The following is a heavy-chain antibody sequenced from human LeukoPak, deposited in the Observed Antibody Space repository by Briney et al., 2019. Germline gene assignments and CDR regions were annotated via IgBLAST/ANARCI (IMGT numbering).Heavy chain of an antibody. Sequence: PSETLSLTCTVSGDSISTYYWTWIRQPPGKGLEWIGYIYSGSTNYNPSLKSRVTISVDTSKNQFSLKLSSVTAADTAVYYCARLGISSNFDYWGQGTLVTVSS. V-gene: IGHV4-59*08. CDR2: IYSGST. D-gene: IGHD1-20*01. J-gene: IGHJ4*02. CDR3: ARLGISSNFDY. CDR1: GDSISTYY.